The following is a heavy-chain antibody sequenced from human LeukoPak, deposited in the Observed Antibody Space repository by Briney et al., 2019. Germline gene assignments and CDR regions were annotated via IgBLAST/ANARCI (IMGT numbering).Heavy chain of an antibody. D-gene: IGHD3-3*01. CDR3: ARASLITIFGVVRRAFDI. CDR2: INPNSGGT. CDR1: GYTFTGYY. J-gene: IGHJ3*02. V-gene: IGHV1-2*06. Sequence: SVKVSCKASGYTFTGYYMHWVRQAPGQGLEWVGRINPNSGGTNYAQKFQGRVTMTRDTSISTAYMELSRLRSDDTAVYYCARASLITIFGVVRRAFDIWGQGTMVTVSS.